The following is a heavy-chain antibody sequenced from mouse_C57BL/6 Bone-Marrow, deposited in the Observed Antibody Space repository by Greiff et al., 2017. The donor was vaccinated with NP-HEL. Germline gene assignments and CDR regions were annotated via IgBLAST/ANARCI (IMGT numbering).Heavy chain of an antibody. CDR1: GFTFSDYY. D-gene: IGHD2-4*01. CDR2: INYDGSST. CDR3: AREGGLRRRTYAMDY. J-gene: IGHJ4*01. V-gene: IGHV5-16*01. Sequence: EVKLVESEGGLVQPGSSMKLSCTASGFTFSDYYMAWVRQVPEKGLEWVANINYDGSSTYYLDSLQSRFIISRDNAKNILYLQMRSLKSEDTATYYCAREGGLRRRTYAMDYWGQGTSVTVSS.